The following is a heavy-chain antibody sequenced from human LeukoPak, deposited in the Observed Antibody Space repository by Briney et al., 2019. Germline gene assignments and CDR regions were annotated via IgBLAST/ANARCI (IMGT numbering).Heavy chain of an antibody. Sequence: PGGSLRLSCAASGFTFSNYAMNWVRQAPGKGLEWVSVISGSGVDTDYADSVKGRFTISRDNSKDTLYLQMNSLRAEDTAGYYCAKGDAYGGNSVYFDSWGQGTLVTVSS. V-gene: IGHV3-23*01. D-gene: IGHD4-23*01. J-gene: IGHJ4*02. CDR1: GFTFSNYA. CDR3: AKGDAYGGNSVYFDS. CDR2: ISGSGVDT.